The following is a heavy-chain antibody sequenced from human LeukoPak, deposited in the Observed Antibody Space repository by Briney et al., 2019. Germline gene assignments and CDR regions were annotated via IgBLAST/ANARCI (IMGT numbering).Heavy chain of an antibody. CDR2: IYYCGST. J-gene: IGHJ3*02. D-gene: IGHD1-26*01. V-gene: IGHV4-39*01. Sequence: SETLSLTCTVSGGSLSSSSYYWGWLRQPPGTGLEWLGSIYYCGSTYYNPFLKSRVTISVDTSKNQFSQKLSSVTTAHTAVYYCARHLLPDAFDIWGEGTMLTVPS. CDR1: GGSLSSSSYY. CDR3: ARHLLPDAFDI.